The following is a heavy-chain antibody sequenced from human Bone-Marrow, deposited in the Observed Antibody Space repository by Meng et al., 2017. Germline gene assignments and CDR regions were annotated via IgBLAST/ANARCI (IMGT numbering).Heavy chain of an antibody. CDR2: IYYSGST. CDR3: ARASGRSNYYANHDAFDI. D-gene: IGHD3-22*01. CDR1: GGSISRSNYY. Sequence: GSLRLSCTVSGGSISRSNYYWGWVRQPPGKGLEWIGSIYYSGSTFYNPSLKSRVTISVDTSKNHFSLKLSSVTAADTAVYYCARASGRSNYYANHDAFDIWGQGTMVTVSS. V-gene: IGHV4-39*07. J-gene: IGHJ3*02.